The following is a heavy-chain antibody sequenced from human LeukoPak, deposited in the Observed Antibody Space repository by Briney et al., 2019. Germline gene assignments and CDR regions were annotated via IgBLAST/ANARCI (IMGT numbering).Heavy chain of an antibody. J-gene: IGHJ4*02. Sequence: ASVKVSCKASGYTFTGYYMHWVRQAPGQGLEWMGRINPNSGGTNYAQKFQGRVTMTRDTSISTAYMELSRLRSEDTAVYYCARTYGSGSPFDYWGQGTLVTVSS. V-gene: IGHV1-2*06. CDR3: ARTYGSGSPFDY. CDR2: INPNSGGT. D-gene: IGHD3-10*01. CDR1: GYTFTGYY.